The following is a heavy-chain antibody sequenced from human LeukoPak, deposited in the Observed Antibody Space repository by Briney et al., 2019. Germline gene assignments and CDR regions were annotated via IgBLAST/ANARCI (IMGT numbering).Heavy chain of an antibody. CDR1: DGSISSGDYY. CDR3: ARDLTMVRGVIGY. Sequence: PSETLSLTCTVSDGSISSGDYYWSWIRQPPGKGLEWIGYIYYSGSTYYNPSLKSRVTISVDTSKNQFSLKLSPVTAADTAVYYCARDLTMVRGVIGYWGQGTLVTVSS. J-gene: IGHJ4*02. V-gene: IGHV4-30-4*01. D-gene: IGHD3-10*01. CDR2: IYYSGST.